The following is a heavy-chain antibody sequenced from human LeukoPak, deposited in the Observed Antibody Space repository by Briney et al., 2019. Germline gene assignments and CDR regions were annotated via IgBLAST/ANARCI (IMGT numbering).Heavy chain of an antibody. D-gene: IGHD1-14*01. J-gene: IGHJ3*01. V-gene: IGHV4-59*01. CDR2: IYYSGNT. CDR3: ARVGTYAFDV. Sequence: ETLCLTCTVSGGSISTYYWSWLGQPPGKGLEWIGYIYYSGNTNCNPSLNSRLTISVDTSKNQFSLDLSSVTAADTAVYYCARVGTYAFDVWGQGTIVTASS. CDR1: GGSISTYY.